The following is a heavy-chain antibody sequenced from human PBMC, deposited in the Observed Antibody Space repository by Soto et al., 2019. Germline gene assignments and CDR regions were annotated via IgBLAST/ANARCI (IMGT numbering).Heavy chain of an antibody. D-gene: IGHD3-10*01. Sequence: ASVTVSFKASGFTFPNAAVQWVRQAREQRLEWIVWIVVGSSNKNYAQVIQQRVTCTEDLSTTTAYIEQSSLSSEDTAVYYWAAGYYYYDYNGMDVWGQGTTVTVSS. CDR2: IVVGSSNK. CDR1: GFTFPNAA. CDR3: AAGYYYYDYNGMDV. V-gene: IGHV1-58*01. J-gene: IGHJ6*02.